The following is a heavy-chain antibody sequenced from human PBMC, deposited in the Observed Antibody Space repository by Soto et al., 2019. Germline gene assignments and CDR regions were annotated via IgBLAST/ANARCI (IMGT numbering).Heavy chain of an antibody. Sequence: SETLSLTCTGSSGSISTYSWSWIRQPPGKGLEWIGYIYYTGSTNYNPSPKTRVAISMDTSKNQFSLNLSSVTAAHTAFYYCAGAPICAYLDFWGLGTLVTVAA. V-gene: IGHV4-59*01. CDR3: AGAPICAYLDF. J-gene: IGHJ4*02. CDR2: IYYTGST. CDR1: SGSISTYS.